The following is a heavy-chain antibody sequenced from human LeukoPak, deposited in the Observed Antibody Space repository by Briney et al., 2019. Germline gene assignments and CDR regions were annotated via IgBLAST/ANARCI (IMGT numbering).Heavy chain of an antibody. V-gene: IGHV3-23*01. CDR3: ARDVEVAGLDY. CDR2: ISDSGGNT. CDR1: GFTFSNYA. J-gene: IGHJ4*02. Sequence: PGGSLRLSCAASGFTFSNYAMNWVRQAPGKGLEWVSAISDSGGNTYYTDSVKGRFSISRDNSENTLYLQMNSLRAEDTAVYYCARDVEVAGLDYWGQGTLVTVSS. D-gene: IGHD6-19*01.